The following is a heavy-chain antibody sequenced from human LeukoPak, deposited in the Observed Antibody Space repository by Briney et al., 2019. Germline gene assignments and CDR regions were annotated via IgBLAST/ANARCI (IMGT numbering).Heavy chain of an antibody. J-gene: IGHJ3*02. CDR1: GFTVSSNY. V-gene: IGHV3-66*02. Sequence: GGSLRLSCAASGFTVSSNYMSWVRQAPGKGLEWVSVIYSGGSTYYADSVKGRFTISRDNSKNTLYLQMNSLRAEDTAVYYCASLDDRDGRGAAFDIWGQGTMVTVSS. D-gene: IGHD5-24*01. CDR2: IYSGGST. CDR3: ASLDDRDGRGAAFDI.